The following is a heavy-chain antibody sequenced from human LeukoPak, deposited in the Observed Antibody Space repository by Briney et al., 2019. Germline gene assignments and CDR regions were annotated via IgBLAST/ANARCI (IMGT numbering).Heavy chain of an antibody. CDR2: ISSDGSNE. V-gene: IGHV3-30*18. D-gene: IGHD4-17*01. CDR1: GFTLSNYA. Sequence: GGSLRLSCAASGFTLSNYAMHWVRQAPGKGLEWVAVISSDGSNEYYAESVKGRFTISRDNSKNTLYLQMNSLGAEDTAVYYCAKDPESMTTVTRGGLRYFDYWGQGTLVTVSS. J-gene: IGHJ4*02. CDR3: AKDPESMTTVTRGGLRYFDY.